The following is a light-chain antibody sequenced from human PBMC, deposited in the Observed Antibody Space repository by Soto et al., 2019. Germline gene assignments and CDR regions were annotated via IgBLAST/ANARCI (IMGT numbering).Light chain of an antibody. J-gene: IGKJ1*01. CDR2: DAS. Sequence: EIVLTQSPATLSLSPGERATLSCRASQSVSSYSAWYQQKPGQAPRLLIYDASNRATGIPARFSGSGSGTDFTLTISSLEPEDFAVYYCQQYGSSGTFGQGTKVDIK. CDR1: QSVSSY. V-gene: IGKV3-11*01. CDR3: QQYGSSGT.